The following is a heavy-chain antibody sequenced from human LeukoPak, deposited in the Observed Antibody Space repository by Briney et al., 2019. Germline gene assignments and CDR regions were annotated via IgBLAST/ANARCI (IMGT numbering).Heavy chain of an antibody. CDR3: ARDRVYCSTINCYSGDSCY. CDR1: GYTFTTFG. V-gene: IGHV1-18*01. Sequence: ASVKVSCKASGYTFTTFGLSWVRQAPGQGLEWMGWISAYNGNTHYAQKLQGRVTMTTDTSTSTAYMELRSLRSDDTAIYYCARDRVYCSTINCYSGDSCYWGQGTQVTVSS. J-gene: IGHJ4*02. D-gene: IGHD2-21*02. CDR2: ISAYNGNT.